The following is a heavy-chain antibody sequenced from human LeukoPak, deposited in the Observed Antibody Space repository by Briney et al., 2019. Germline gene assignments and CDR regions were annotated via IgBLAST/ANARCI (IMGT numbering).Heavy chain of an antibody. J-gene: IGHJ5*02. CDR2: IRSKAYGGTT. D-gene: IGHD3-10*01. CDR1: GFTFGDYV. V-gene: IGHV3-49*04. Sequence: GSLRLSCTASGFTFGDYVMSWVRQAPGKGLEWVGFIRSKAYGGTTEYAASVKGRFTISRDDSKSIAYLQMNILKTEDTAVYYCSRGYYYGSGTPVWFDPWGQGTLVTVSS. CDR3: SRGYYYGSGTPVWFDP.